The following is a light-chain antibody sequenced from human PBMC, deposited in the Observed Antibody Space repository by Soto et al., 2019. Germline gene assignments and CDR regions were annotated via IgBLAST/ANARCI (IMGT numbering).Light chain of an antibody. CDR3: QQYHKWPLT. Sequence: EIVMTQSPATLSVSPGERATLSCRASQSVSSNLAWYQQKPGQAPRLLIYGASTRATGIPARFSGSGSGTELILTISSLQSEDFAVYYCQQYHKWPLTFGGGTKVDI. J-gene: IGKJ4*01. CDR2: GAS. V-gene: IGKV3-15*01. CDR1: QSVSSN.